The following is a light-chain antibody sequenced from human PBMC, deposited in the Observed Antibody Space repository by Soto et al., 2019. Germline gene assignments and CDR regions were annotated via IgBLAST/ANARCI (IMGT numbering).Light chain of an antibody. CDR1: QSISSW. Sequence: DIQMTQSPSTLSASVGDRVTITCRASQSISSWLAWYQQKPGKAPKLLIYDASSLESGVPSRFSGSGSGTEFTLTISSLQPDGFATYYCQQYNSYLVTFGQGTKVEIK. J-gene: IGKJ1*01. V-gene: IGKV1-5*01. CDR3: QQYNSYLVT. CDR2: DAS.